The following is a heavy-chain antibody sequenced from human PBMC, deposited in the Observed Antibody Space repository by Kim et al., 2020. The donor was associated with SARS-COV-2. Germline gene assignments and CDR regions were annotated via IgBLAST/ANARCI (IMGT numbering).Heavy chain of an antibody. CDR1: GFTFSSYG. CDR3: AKDRGDYGGNSRGGWSGYYYGMDV. J-gene: IGHJ6*04. D-gene: IGHD4-17*01. Sequence: GGSLRLSCAASGFTFSSYGMHWVRQAPGKGLEWVAVISYDGSNKYYADSVKGRFTISRDNSKNTLYLQMNSLRAEDTAVYYCAKDRGDYGGNSRGGWSGYYYGMDVWGEGTTVTVSS. V-gene: IGHV3-30*18. CDR2: ISYDGSNK.